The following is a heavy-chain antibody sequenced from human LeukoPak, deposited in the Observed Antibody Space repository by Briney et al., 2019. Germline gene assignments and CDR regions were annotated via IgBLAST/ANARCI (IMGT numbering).Heavy chain of an antibody. V-gene: IGHV4-31*03. D-gene: IGHD2-2*01. J-gene: IGHJ5*02. CDR2: IYYSGST. Sequence: SETLSLTCTVSGGSISIGGYYWSWIRQHPGKGLEWIGYIYYSGSTYYNPSLKSRVTISVDTSKNQFSLKLSSVTAADTAVYYCARVSCSSTSCYPKGVWFDPWGQGTLVTVSS. CDR1: GGSISIGGYY. CDR3: ARVSCSSTSCYPKGVWFDP.